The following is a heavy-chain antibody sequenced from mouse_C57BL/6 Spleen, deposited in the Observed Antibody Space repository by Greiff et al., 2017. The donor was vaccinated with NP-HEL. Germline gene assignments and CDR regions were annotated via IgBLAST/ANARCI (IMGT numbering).Heavy chain of an antibody. V-gene: IGHV1-15*01. CDR1: GYTFTDYE. Sequence: QVQLQQSGAELVRPGASVTLSCKASGYTFTDYEMHWVKQTPVHGLEWIGAIDPETGGTAYNQKFKGKAILTADKSSSTAYMELRSLTSEDSAVYYCTRGIKLYYFDYWGQGTTLTVSS. CDR3: TRGIKLYYFDY. D-gene: IGHD1-3*01. CDR2: IDPETGGT. J-gene: IGHJ2*01.